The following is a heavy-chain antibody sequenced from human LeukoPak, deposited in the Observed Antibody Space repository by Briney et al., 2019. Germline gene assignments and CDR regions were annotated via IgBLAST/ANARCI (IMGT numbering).Heavy chain of an antibody. D-gene: IGHD6-19*01. CDR3: ARALLGYSSGWYGSAFDI. Sequence: GGSLRLSCAASGFTFTNYAMFWVRQAPGKGLEWVAFISYDGSIKNFADSVKGRFTISRDNSKDTLYLQVNSLRPEDTAVYYCARALLGYSSGWYGSAFDIWGQGTMVTVSS. CDR2: ISYDGSIK. J-gene: IGHJ3*02. CDR1: GFTFTNYA. V-gene: IGHV3-30-3*01.